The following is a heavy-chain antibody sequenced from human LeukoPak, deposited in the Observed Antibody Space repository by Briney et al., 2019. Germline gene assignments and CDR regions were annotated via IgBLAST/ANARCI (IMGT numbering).Heavy chain of an antibody. CDR2: IYFSGST. CDR1: GDSISYYY. CDR3: ARHPRGPPDFDFDY. D-gene: IGHD1-14*01. V-gene: IGHV4-59*08. Sequence: SETLSLTCTVSGDSISYYYWSWIRQPPGKGLEWIGYIYFSGSTNYNPSLKSRVTISVDTSKNQFSLKLSSVTAADTAVYYCARHPRGPPDFDFDYWGQGTLVTVPS. J-gene: IGHJ4*02.